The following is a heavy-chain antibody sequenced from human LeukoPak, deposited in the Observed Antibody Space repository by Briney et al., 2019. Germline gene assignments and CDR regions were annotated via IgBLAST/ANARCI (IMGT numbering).Heavy chain of an antibody. V-gene: IGHV3-21*01. Sequence: PGGSLRLSCAASGFTFSSYSMNWVRQAPGKGLEWVSSISSSMSYIYYADSVKGRFTISRDNAKNSLYLQMNSLRAEDTAVYYCARAMVRGVIIRSTNDYWGQGTLVTVSS. CDR1: GFTFSSYS. CDR2: ISSSMSYI. CDR3: ARAMVRGVIIRSTNDY. J-gene: IGHJ4*02. D-gene: IGHD3-10*01.